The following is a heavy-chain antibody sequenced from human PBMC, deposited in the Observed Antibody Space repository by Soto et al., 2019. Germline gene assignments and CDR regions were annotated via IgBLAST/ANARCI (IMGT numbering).Heavy chain of an antibody. CDR3: TTDRGIVLVPAAMLYYYYGMDV. Sequence: GGSLRLSCAASGFTFSRYWMHWVRQAPGKGLVWVSRVDQPGSGVAFADSVKGRFTISRDNAKNTVYLQMNSLKTEDTAVYYCTTDRGIVLVPAAMLYYYYGMDVWGQGTTVTVSS. V-gene: IGHV3-74*01. CDR2: VDQPGSGV. D-gene: IGHD2-2*01. J-gene: IGHJ6*02. CDR1: GFTFSRYW.